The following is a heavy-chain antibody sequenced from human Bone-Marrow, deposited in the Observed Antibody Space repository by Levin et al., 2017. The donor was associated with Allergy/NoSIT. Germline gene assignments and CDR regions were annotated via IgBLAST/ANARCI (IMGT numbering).Heavy chain of an antibody. V-gene: IGHV3-48*03. CDR2: ISSSGSTI. CDR1: GFTFSSYE. Sequence: GESLKISCAASGFTFSSYEMNWVRQAPGKGLEWVSYISSSGSTIYYADSVKGRFTISRDNAKNSLYLQMNSLRAEDTAVYYCASGGGTTVTEAAFDIWGQGTMVTVSS. D-gene: IGHD4-17*01. J-gene: IGHJ3*02. CDR3: ASGGGTTVTEAAFDI.